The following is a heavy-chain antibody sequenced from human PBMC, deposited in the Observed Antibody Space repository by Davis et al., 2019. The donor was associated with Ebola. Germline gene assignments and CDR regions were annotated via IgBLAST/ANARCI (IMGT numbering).Heavy chain of an antibody. J-gene: IGHJ5*02. CDR3: ARGPKGSGRSGSYFLAGS. CDR1: GFSFATYG. CDR2: MSYHGSHT. D-gene: IGHD1-26*01. Sequence: GESLKISCSAFGFSFATYGMHWVRQAPGKGLEWVASMSYHGSHTSYVDSVKGRFTISRDNSRNTLYLQMNSLRAEDTAVYYCARGPKGSGRSGSYFLAGSWGQGTLVTVSS. V-gene: IGHV3-30*03.